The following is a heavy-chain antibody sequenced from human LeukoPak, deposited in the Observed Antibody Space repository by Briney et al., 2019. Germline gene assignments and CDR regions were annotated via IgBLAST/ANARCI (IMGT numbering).Heavy chain of an antibody. V-gene: IGHV4-30-2*01. CDR3: ARIGYYDFWSGYYPYYFDY. CDR1: GGSISSGGYS. Sequence: SQTLSLTCAVSGGSISSGGYSWSWIRQPPGKGLEWIGYIYHSGSTYYNPSLKSRVTISVDTSKNQFSLKLSSVTAADTAVYYCARIGYYDFWSGYYPYYFDYWGQGTLVTVSS. D-gene: IGHD3-3*01. CDR2: IYHSGST. J-gene: IGHJ4*02.